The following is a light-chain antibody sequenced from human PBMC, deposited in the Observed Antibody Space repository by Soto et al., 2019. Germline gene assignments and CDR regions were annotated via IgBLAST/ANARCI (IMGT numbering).Light chain of an antibody. J-gene: IGLJ3*02. CDR2: EVD. Sequence: QSVLTQPASVSGSPGQSISISCTGGSSDVGAYNYVAWYQQQPGKAPKLLIYEVDNRPSGISHRFSGSKSGNTASLTISGLQTEDEADYYCSSYTVINTAVFGGGTKVTVL. CDR1: SSDVGAYNY. V-gene: IGLV2-14*01. CDR3: SSYTVINTAV.